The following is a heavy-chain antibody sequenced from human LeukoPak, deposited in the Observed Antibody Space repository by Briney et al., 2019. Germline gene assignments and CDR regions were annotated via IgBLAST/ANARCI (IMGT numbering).Heavy chain of an antibody. CDR3: ARLTRYIVVVPAAIDYYMDV. J-gene: IGHJ6*03. V-gene: IGHV4-39*01. D-gene: IGHD2-2*01. Sequence: SETLSLTCTVSGGSISSSSYYWGWIRQPPWKGLEWIGSIYYSGSTYYNPSLKSRVTISVGTSKNQFSLKLSSVTAADTAVYYCARLTRYIVVVPAAIDYYMDVWGKGTTVTVSS. CDR1: GGSISSSSYY. CDR2: IYYSGST.